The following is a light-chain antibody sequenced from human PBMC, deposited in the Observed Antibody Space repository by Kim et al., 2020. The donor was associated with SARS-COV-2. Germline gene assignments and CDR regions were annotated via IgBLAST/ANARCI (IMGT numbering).Light chain of an antibody. J-gene: IGLJ2*01. V-gene: IGLV7-46*01. CDR1: AGGFTVGQY. Sequence: RTYTLPSASSAGGFTVGQYPYCIQQKPGQAPRTLIYDTASKHSWTPARFSGSLLGGKAALTLSDAQPEDEADYYCLLFYSGVQIFGGGTKLTVL. CDR3: LLFYSGVQI. CDR2: DTA.